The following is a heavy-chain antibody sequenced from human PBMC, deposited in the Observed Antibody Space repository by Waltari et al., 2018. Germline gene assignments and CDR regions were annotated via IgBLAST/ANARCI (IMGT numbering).Heavy chain of an antibody. CDR1: GYTFTSYD. V-gene: IGHV1-8*03. Sequence: QVQLVQSGAEVKKPGASVKVSCKASGYTFTSYDINWVRQATGQGLEWMGWMNPNSGNTGYAQKFQGRVTITRNTSISTAYMELSSLRSEDTAVYYCARRAYISSWYKVPDAFDIWGQGTMVTVSS. J-gene: IGHJ3*02. D-gene: IGHD6-13*01. CDR2: MNPNSGNT. CDR3: ARRAYISSWYKVPDAFDI.